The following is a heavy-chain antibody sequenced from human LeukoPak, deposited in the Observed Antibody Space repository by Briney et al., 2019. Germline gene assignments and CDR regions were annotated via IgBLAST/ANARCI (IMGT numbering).Heavy chain of an antibody. D-gene: IGHD6-19*01. CDR3: ARAGGLRIAVAPIDC. J-gene: IGHJ4*02. CDR1: GFTVSSNY. Sequence: GGSLRLSCAASGFTVSSNYMSWVRQAPGKGLELVSVIYSGGGTFYADSVKGRFTISRDNSKNMLYLQMNSLRAEDTAVYYCARAGGLRIAVAPIDCWGQGTLVTVSS. CDR2: IYSGGGT. V-gene: IGHV3-53*01.